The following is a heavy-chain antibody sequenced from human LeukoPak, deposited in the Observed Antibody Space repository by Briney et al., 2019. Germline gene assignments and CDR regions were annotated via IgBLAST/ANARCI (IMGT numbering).Heavy chain of an antibody. CDR2: ISSNGGST. V-gene: IGHV3-64D*06. CDR1: GFTFSSYA. D-gene: IGHD3-10*01. Sequence: PGGSLRLSCSASGFTFSSYAMHWVRQAPGKGLEYVSAISSNGGSTYYADSVKGRFTISRDNSKNTLYLLMSSLRAEDTAVYYCVKDYHRITMVLHYFDYWGQGTLVTVSS. J-gene: IGHJ4*02. CDR3: VKDYHRITMVLHYFDY.